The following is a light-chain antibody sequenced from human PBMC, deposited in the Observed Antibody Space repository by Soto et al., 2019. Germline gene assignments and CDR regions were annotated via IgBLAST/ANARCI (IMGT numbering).Light chain of an antibody. V-gene: IGKV3-11*01. CDR1: QSVISTY. Sequence: EIVLTQSPGTLSLSPGERATLSCRASQSVISTYLAWYQQRPGQAPRLLIFGVSNRATGIPARFSGSGSGTDFTLTISSLEPEDFAVYYCQQRSNWPPITFGQGTRLEIK. CDR3: QQRSNWPPIT. J-gene: IGKJ5*01. CDR2: GVS.